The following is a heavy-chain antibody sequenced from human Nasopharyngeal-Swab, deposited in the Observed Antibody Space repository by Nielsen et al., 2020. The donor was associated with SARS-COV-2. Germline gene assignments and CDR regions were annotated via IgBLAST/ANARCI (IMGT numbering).Heavy chain of an antibody. CDR2: INAGNGNT. CDR1: GYTFTSYA. Sequence: ASVTVSCKASGYTFTSYAMHWVRQAPGQRLEWMGWINAGNGNTKYSQKFQGRVTITRDTSASTAYMELSSLRSEDTAVYYCARDPTSVAGTGDYYYGMDVWGQGTTVTVSS. CDR3: ARDPTSVAGTGDYYYGMDV. D-gene: IGHD6-19*01. V-gene: IGHV1-3*01. J-gene: IGHJ6*02.